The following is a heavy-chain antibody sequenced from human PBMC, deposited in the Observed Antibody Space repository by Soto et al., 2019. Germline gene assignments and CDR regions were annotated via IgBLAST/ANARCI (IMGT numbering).Heavy chain of an antibody. CDR3: EKDPTGNYVGAFDI. J-gene: IGHJ3*02. CDR1: GFTFSNYA. D-gene: IGHD4-4*01. Sequence: EVQLLESGGGLVQPGGSLRLSCAASGFTFSNYAMTWVRQAPGKGLEWVSTVSVSDDNTYYADSVKGRFTISRDNSKNTLFLQMNSLRVEDTAVYYCEKDPTGNYVGAFDIWGHGTMVTVSS. CDR2: VSVSDDNT. V-gene: IGHV3-23*01.